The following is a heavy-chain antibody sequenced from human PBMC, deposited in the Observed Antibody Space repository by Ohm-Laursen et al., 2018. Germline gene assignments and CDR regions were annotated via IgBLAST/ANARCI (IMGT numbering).Heavy chain of an antibody. J-gene: IGHJ3*02. Sequence: GTLSLTCTVSGGSISSYYWSWIRQTAGKGLEWIGRIHSSGSTYYNPSLQSRVTMSEDTSKNQFSLRLSSVTAADTAVYFCARRDITKAFNIWGQGTLVTVSS. D-gene: IGHD2-21*02. CDR2: IHSSGST. CDR1: GGSISSYY. V-gene: IGHV4-4*07. CDR3: ARRDITKAFNI.